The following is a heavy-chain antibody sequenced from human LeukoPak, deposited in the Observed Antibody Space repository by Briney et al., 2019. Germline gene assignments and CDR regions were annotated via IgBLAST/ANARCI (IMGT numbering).Heavy chain of an antibody. V-gene: IGHV3-30*04. D-gene: IGHD6-19*01. CDR3: ATIAVAALGGDY. Sequence: PGGSLRLSCAASGFPFTSYPLHWVRQAPGKGLEWVAVISYDGSDKYYTDSVKGRFTISGDNAKSTLYLQMNSLRPEDTAVYYCATIAVAALGGDYWGQGTLVTVSS. CDR2: ISYDGSDK. J-gene: IGHJ4*02. CDR1: GFPFTSYP.